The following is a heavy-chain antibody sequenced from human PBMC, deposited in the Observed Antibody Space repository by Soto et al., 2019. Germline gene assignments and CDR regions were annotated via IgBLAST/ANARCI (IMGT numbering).Heavy chain of an antibody. J-gene: IGHJ5*02. CDR3: AKWSGSFHLGP. CDR2: IGGGTTT. V-gene: IGHV3-23*01. CDR1: GFTFSTYA. Sequence: EVQLLESGGGLVQPGGSLRLSCVASGFTFSTYAMSWVRQAPGKGLEWVSGIGGGTTTYYTAYVKGRFTISRDNSKNTLYLQMNSLRAEDTAVYYCAKWSGSFHLGPWGQGTLVTFSS. D-gene: IGHD1-26*01.